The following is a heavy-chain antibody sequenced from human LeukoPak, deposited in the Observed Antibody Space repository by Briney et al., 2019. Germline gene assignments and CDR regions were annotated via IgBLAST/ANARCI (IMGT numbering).Heavy chain of an antibody. J-gene: IGHJ4*02. Sequence: SETLSLTCTVADDSISSHYWSWIRQPPGKGLEWIGYIYDSGITDYNPSLKSRVTTSLDTSKTQLSLRLSSVTAADTAVYYCARDHQTRALVSWGQGTLVTVSS. D-gene: IGHD3-9*01. CDR1: DDSISSHY. V-gene: IGHV4-59*11. CDR3: ARDHQTRALVS. CDR2: IYDSGIT.